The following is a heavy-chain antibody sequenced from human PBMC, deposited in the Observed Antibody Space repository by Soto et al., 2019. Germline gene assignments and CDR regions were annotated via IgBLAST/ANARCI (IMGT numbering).Heavy chain of an antibody. CDR1: GCSISSGDYY. CDR3: ARVGGFGATTIDY. Sequence: SETLSLACTVSGCSISSGDYYWSWIRQPPGKGLEWIGYIYYSGSTYYNPSLKSRVTISVDTSKNQFSLKLSSVTAADTAVYYCARVGGFGATTIDYWGQGTLVTAPQ. V-gene: IGHV4-30-4*01. D-gene: IGHD3-10*01. J-gene: IGHJ4*02. CDR2: IYYSGST.